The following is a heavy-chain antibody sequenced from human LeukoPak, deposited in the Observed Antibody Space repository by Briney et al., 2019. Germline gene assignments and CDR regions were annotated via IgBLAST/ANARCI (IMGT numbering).Heavy chain of an antibody. CDR1: GFTFDDYA. Sequence: SGGSLRLSCVVSGFTFDDYAMHWVRQAPGKGLEWVSGISWNSGSIGYADSVKGRFTISRDNAKNSLYLQMNSLRAEDTAVYYCAREGLDRGYFDYWGQGSLVTVSS. CDR2: ISWNSGSI. V-gene: IGHV3-9*01. CDR3: AREGLDRGYFDY. D-gene: IGHD1-14*01. J-gene: IGHJ4*02.